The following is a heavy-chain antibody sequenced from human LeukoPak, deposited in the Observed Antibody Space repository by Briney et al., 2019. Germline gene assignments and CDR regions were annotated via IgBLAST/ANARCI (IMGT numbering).Heavy chain of an antibody. Sequence: PGGSLRLSCAASGFNFRSYGMSWVRQAPGKGLEWVSAISGSGGSTYYEDSVKGRFTISRDNSKNTLYLQMNSLRAEDTAVYYCAGIILAFGGLIVTGSNWFDPWGQGTLVSVSS. D-gene: IGHD3-16*02. CDR1: GFNFRSYG. CDR2: ISGSGGST. J-gene: IGHJ5*02. V-gene: IGHV3-23*01. CDR3: AGIILAFGGLIVTGSNWFDP.